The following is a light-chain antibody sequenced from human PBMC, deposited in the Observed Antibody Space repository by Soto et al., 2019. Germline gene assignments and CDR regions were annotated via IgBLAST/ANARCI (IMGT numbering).Light chain of an antibody. Sequence: IVMTQSPLSLPVTPGEPASISCRSSQSLLHSNGYKYLDWYLQKPGQSPQLLIYLGSNRASGVPDRFCGSGSGTDFTLRISRVEAEDVGVYYCMQALQTPPTFGQGTKVEIK. V-gene: IGKV2-28*01. CDR2: LGS. CDR1: QSLLHSNGYKY. J-gene: IGKJ1*01. CDR3: MQALQTPPT.